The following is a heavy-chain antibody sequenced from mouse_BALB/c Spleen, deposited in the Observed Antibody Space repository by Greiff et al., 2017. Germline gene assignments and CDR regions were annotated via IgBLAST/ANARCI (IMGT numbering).Heavy chain of an antibody. CDR1: GFTFSSYA. CDR3: ARGGFLMDY. J-gene: IGHJ4*01. Sequence: EVMLVESGGGLVQPGGSLKLSCAASGFTFSSYAMSWVRQTPEKRLEWVASISSGGSTYYPDSVKGRFTISRDNARNILYLQMSSMRCEDTAMYYCARGGFLMDYWGQGTSVTVSS. V-gene: IGHV5-6-5*01. CDR2: ISSGGST.